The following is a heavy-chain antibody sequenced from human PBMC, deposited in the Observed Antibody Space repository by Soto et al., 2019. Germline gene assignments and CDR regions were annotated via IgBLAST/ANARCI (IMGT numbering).Heavy chain of an antibody. V-gene: IGHV3-23*01. CDR1: GFTFSSYA. D-gene: IGHD3-3*01. CDR2: ISGSGGST. Sequence: EVQLLESGGGLVQPGGSLRLSCAASGFTFSSYAMSWVRQAPGKGLEWVSAISGSGGSTYYADSVKGRFTISRDNSKNTLYLQMNSLRAEDTAVYYFAKDYYSGSLRFLEWLFPPFDYWGQGTLVTVSS. J-gene: IGHJ4*02. CDR3: AKDYYSGSLRFLEWLFPPFDY.